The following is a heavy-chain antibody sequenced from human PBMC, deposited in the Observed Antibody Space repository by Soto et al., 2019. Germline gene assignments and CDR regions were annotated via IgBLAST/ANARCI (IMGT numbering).Heavy chain of an antibody. Sequence: QLQLQESGPGLVKPSETLSLTCTVSGGSISSSSYYWGWILQPPGKGLEWIGSIYYSGSTYYNPSLKSRVTISVDTSKNQFSLKLSSVTAADTAVYYCARLHFEVAGPIDYWGQGTLVTVSS. D-gene: IGHD6-19*01. CDR2: IYYSGST. V-gene: IGHV4-39*01. CDR3: ARLHFEVAGPIDY. J-gene: IGHJ4*02. CDR1: GGSISSSSYY.